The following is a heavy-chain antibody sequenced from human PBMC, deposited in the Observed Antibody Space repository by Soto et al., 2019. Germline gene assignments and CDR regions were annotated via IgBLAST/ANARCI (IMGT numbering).Heavy chain of an antibody. D-gene: IGHD3-3*01. CDR1: GYTFTSSG. Sequence: QVQLVQSGAEVKKPGASVKVSCKASGYTFTSSGISWVRQAPGQGLEWMGWISTDNGNTNYAQHLQGRVSMTTDTATCTAYMDLRSVRSDDTAVYYCARDQGITTFGVYSMYYYGMDVWGQGTTVTVSS. CDR3: ARDQGITTFGVYSMYYYGMDV. CDR2: ISTDNGNT. V-gene: IGHV1-18*01. J-gene: IGHJ6*02.